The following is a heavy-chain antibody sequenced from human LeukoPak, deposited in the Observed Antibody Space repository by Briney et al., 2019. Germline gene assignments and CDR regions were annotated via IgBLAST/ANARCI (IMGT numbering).Heavy chain of an antibody. CDR2: INPNSGGT. D-gene: IGHD3-9*01. V-gene: IGHV1-2*02. Sequence: ASVKVSCKASGYTFTGYYMHWVRQAPGQGLEWMGWINPNSGGTNYAQKFQGRVTMTRDTSISTAYMELSRLTSDDTAVYYYAREGLRAFLRYFDPNRPVDPWGQGTLVTVSS. CDR1: GYTFTGYY. CDR3: AREGLRAFLRYFDPNRPVDP. J-gene: IGHJ5*02.